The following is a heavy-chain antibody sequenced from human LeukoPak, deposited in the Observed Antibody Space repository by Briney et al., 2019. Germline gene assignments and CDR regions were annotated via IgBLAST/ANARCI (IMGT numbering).Heavy chain of an antibody. V-gene: IGHV4-59*01. Sequence: PSETLSLTCTVSGGSISSYYWSWIRHPPGKGLEWIGYIYYSGSTNYNPSLKSRVTISVDTSKNQFSLKLSSVTAADTAVYYCARYFPRNYFDYWGQGTLATVSS. CDR2: IYYSGST. CDR3: ARYFPRNYFDY. CDR1: GGSISSYY. D-gene: IGHD2/OR15-2a*01. J-gene: IGHJ4*02.